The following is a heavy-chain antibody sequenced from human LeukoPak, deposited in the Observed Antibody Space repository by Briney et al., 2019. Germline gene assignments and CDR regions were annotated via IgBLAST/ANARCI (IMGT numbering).Heavy chain of an antibody. V-gene: IGHV3-7*03. J-gene: IGHJ2*01. Sequence: GGSLTLSCAASGFPLVNYWMSWVRQAPGKGLEWLANIKQDENVKYYVDSVKGRFTNSRDNAKNCLYLQMNNLRADDTAVYYCARDKGCDSSRYTTWYSDLWGRGTLVTVSS. D-gene: IGHD6-13*01. CDR1: GFPLVNYW. CDR2: IKQDENVK. CDR3: ARDKGCDSSRYTTWYSDL.